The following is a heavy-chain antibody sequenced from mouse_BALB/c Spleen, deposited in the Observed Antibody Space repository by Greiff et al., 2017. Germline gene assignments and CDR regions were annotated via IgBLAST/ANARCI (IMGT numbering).Heavy chain of an antibody. CDR3: TRLYDYTWFAY. J-gene: IGHJ3*01. CDR2: IRLKSNNYAT. V-gene: IGHV6-6*02. D-gene: IGHD2-4*01. Sequence: EVKLMESGGGLVQPGGSMKLSCVASGFTFSNYWMNWVRQSPEKGLEWVAEIRLKSNNYATHYAVSVKGRFTISRDDSKSSVYLQMNNLRAEDTGIYYCTRLYDYTWFAYWGQGTLVTVSA. CDR1: GFTFSNYW.